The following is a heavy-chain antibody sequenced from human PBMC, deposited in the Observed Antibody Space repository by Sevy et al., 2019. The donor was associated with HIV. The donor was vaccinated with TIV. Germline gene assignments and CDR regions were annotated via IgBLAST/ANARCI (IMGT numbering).Heavy chain of an antibody. CDR2: VSGSSGKT. D-gene: IGHD4-4*01. CDR1: GFTFNNYA. J-gene: IGHJ3*02. V-gene: IGHV3-23*01. Sequence: GGSLRLSCAASGFTFNNYAMSWVRQAPGKGLEWVSAVSGSSGKTYYADSVKGRFTISRDTSNNTLFLHMNSLRAEDTAVYYCATHRRRDGYSYGAFDIWGQGTMVTVSS. CDR3: ATHRRRDGYSYGAFDI.